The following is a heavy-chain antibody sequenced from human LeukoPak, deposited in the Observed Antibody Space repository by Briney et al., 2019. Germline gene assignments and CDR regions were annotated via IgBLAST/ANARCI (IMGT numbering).Heavy chain of an antibody. J-gene: IGHJ4*02. V-gene: IGHV1-18*01. Sequence: ASVKVSCKASGYTFTSYGISWVRQAPGQGLEWMGWISAYNGNTNYAQKLQGRVTMTTDTSTSTAYMELRSLRSDDTAVYYRARDKGSMVRGVIITEGVSVPFDYWGQGTLVTVSS. CDR2: ISAYNGNT. CDR3: ARDKGSMVRGVIITEGVSVPFDY. CDR1: GYTFTSYG. D-gene: IGHD3-10*01.